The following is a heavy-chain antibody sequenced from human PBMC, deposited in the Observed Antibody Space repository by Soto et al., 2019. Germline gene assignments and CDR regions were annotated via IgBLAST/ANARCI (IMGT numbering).Heavy chain of an antibody. CDR2: ISGSSGST. V-gene: IGHV3-23*01. CDR3: AKDPIYYGSGSYYYYYGMDV. CDR1: GFTFSSYA. Sequence: GGSLRLSCAASGFTFSSYAMSWVRQAPGKGLEWVSGISGSSGSTYYADSVKGRFTISRDNSKNTLYLQMNSLRAEDTAVYYWAKDPIYYGSGSYYYYYGMDVWGQGTTVTVSS. J-gene: IGHJ6*02. D-gene: IGHD3-10*01.